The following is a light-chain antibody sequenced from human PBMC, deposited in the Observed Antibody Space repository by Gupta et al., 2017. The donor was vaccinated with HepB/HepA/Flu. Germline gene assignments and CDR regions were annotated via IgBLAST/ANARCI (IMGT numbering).Light chain of an antibody. CDR3: QHYNTYPRT. V-gene: IGKV1-5*03. Sequence: DIQLTQSPSTLSASVGDTVTITCRASQRISTWLAWYQQKPGKAPKVLIFQASTLQSGVPSRFSGSGTGTEFTLTISSLQPDDFATYYCQHYNTYPRTFGQGTKVEIK. CDR1: QRISTW. CDR2: QAS. J-gene: IGKJ1*01.